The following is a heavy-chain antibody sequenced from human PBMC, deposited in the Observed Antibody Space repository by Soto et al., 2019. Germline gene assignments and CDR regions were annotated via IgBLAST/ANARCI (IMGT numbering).Heavy chain of an antibody. V-gene: IGHV3-30*18. Sequence: GGSLRLSCAASGFTFSSYGMHWVRQAPGKGLEWVAVISYDGSNKYYADSVKGRFTISRDNSKNTLYLQMNSLRAEDTAVYYCAKESYVGYSYGYGMDVWGQGTTVTVSS. J-gene: IGHJ6*02. CDR3: AKESYVGYSYGYGMDV. CDR1: GFTFSSYG. D-gene: IGHD5-18*01. CDR2: ISYDGSNK.